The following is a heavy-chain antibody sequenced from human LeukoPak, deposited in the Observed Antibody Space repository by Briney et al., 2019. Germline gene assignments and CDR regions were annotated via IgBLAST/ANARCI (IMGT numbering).Heavy chain of an antibody. D-gene: IGHD1-26*01. CDR1: GFTFSSYA. V-gene: IGHV3-23*01. CDR3: ARVKSIVGATDAFDI. CDR2: ISGSGGST. Sequence: GGSLRLSCAASGFTFSSYAMSWVRQAPGKGLEWVSAISGSGGSTYYADSVKGRFTISRDNSKNTLYLQMNSLRAEDTAVYYCARVKSIVGATDAFDIWGQGTMVTVSS. J-gene: IGHJ3*02.